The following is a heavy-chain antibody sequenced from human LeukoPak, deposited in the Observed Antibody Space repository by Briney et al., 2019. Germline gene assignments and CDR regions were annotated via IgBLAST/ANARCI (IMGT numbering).Heavy chain of an antibody. Sequence: PSETLSLTCAVYGGSFSGYYWSWIRQHPGKGLEWIGEINHSGSTNYNPSLKSRVTISVDTSKNQFSLKLSSVTAADTAVYYCARGQEIGDAFDIWGQGTMVTVSS. D-gene: IGHD3-22*01. J-gene: IGHJ3*02. CDR1: GGSFSGYY. V-gene: IGHV4-34*01. CDR3: ARGQEIGDAFDI. CDR2: INHSGST.